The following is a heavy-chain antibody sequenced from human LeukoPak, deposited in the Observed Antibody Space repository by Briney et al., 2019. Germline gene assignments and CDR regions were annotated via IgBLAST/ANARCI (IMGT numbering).Heavy chain of an antibody. Sequence: GGSLRLSCAASGFTFSDYYMSWIRQAPGKGLEWLSYISGSGGYTNYADSVKGRFTISRDNAKNSLYLQMNSLRAEDTAVYYCPRSAIAAAGNADYFQYWGQGTLVAVSS. D-gene: IGHD6-13*01. CDR3: PRSAIAAAGNADYFQY. CDR1: GFTFSDYY. V-gene: IGHV3-11*03. J-gene: IGHJ1*01. CDR2: ISGSGGYT.